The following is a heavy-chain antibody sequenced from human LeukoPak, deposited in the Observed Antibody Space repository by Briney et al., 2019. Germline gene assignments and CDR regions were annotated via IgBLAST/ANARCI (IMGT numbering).Heavy chain of an antibody. J-gene: IGHJ4*02. CDR3: SRGGLRYFDWSH. D-gene: IGHD3-9*01. Sequence: SETLSLTCTVSGGSISSYYWSWVRKPPRTGQEWVGYIYYSGSTNNNPYPKSRVTISVDTSKNQFSLKLSSVTAADTAVYYLSRGGLRYFDWSHWGQGTLVTVSS. V-gene: IGHV4-59*01. CDR2: IYYSGST. CDR1: GGSISSYY.